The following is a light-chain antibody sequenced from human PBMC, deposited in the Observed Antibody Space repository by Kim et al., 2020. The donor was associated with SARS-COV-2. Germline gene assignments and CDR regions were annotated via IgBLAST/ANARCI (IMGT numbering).Light chain of an antibody. Sequence: VTISCTGSRPTSRPGYDVLCYQQLPRTAPQLLLYGNSNQPPGVPARFSGSKSGTSASLASTGLEAEDEAEYDCRSDDSSVSGSWVFGGGTKMTVL. J-gene: IGLJ3*02. CDR2: GNS. CDR3: RSDDSSVSGSWV. V-gene: IGLV1-40*01. CDR1: RPTSRPGYD.